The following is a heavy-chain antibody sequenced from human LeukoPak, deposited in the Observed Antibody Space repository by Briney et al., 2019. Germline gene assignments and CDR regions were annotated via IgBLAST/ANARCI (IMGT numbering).Heavy chain of an antibody. CDR1: GYTFTTYG. D-gene: IGHD3-10*01. V-gene: IGHV7-4-1*02. CDR2: INTNTGNP. Sequence: ASVKVSCKASGYTFTTYGMNWVRQAPGQGLEWMGWINTNTGNPTYVQGFTGRFVFSSDTSVSTAYLQISSLKAEDTAVYYCARGGSGSRRLGSDYWGQGTLVTVSS. CDR3: ARGGSGSRRLGSDY. J-gene: IGHJ4*02.